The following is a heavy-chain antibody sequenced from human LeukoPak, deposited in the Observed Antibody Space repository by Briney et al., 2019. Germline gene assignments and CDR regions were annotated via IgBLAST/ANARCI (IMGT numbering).Heavy chain of an antibody. CDR3: ARSDGDYGIGAFDI. CDR1: GFTFSSYS. CDR2: ISSSSSYI. D-gene: IGHD4-17*01. Sequence: GGSLRLSCAASGFTFSSYSMNWVRQAPGKGLEWVSSISSSSSYIYYADSVKGRFTISRGNAKNSLYLQMNSLRAEDTAVYYCARSDGDYGIGAFDIWGQGTMVTVSS. V-gene: IGHV3-21*01. J-gene: IGHJ3*02.